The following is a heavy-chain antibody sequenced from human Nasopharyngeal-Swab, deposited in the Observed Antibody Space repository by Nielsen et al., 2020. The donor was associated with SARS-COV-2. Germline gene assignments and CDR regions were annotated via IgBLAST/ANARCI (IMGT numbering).Heavy chain of an antibody. CDR2: IAHDASNE. Sequence: GESLKISCAASGFTFSSFGMHWVRQAPGTGLEWVAFIAHDASNEYYGDSVKGRFSISRDSSKNTLYLQMDSLRGEDTAVYYCARDEGAHNSWGQGTLVTVSS. CDR1: GFTFSSFG. D-gene: IGHD3-16*01. CDR3: ARDEGAHNS. J-gene: IGHJ4*02. V-gene: IGHV3-30*03.